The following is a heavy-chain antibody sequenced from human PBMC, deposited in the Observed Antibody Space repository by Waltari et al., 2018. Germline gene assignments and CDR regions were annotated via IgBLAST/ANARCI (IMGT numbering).Heavy chain of an antibody. CDR3: ARDLRHPSYYDFSFDT. J-gene: IGHJ5*02. CDR1: GGSIHSEFYY. Sequence: VELQESGPGLVKPSQTLSLTCRVSGGSIHSEFYYWNWIRQPAGKGLEWIGRIYTSGDTNYNPSLKTRVSISVDTSRNQFSLKLTSVTAADTAVYYCARDLRHPSYYDFSFDTWGQGSLVTVSS. D-gene: IGHD3-3*01. V-gene: IGHV4-61*02. CDR2: IYTSGDT.